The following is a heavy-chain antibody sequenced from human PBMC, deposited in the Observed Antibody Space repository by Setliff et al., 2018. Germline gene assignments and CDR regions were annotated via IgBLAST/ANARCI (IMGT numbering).Heavy chain of an antibody. V-gene: IGHV4-61*02. CDR2: IYTGGSA. CDR3: ARGRGLEWLPESWFDP. D-gene: IGHD3-3*01. Sequence: SETLSLTCSVSGDSINSGTYYWSWFRQSAGKGLEWIGRIYTGGSANYNPSLKSRVTISLDTSKNHFSLTLTSVTAADTAVYYCARGRGLEWLPESWFDPWGQGTLVTVS. J-gene: IGHJ5*02. CDR1: GDSINSGTYY.